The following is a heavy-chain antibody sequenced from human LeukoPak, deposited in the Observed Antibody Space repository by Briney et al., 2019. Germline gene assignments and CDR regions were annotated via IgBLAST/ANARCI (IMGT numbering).Heavy chain of an antibody. J-gene: IGHJ4*02. CDR3: ARGRRVLGGFFDY. CDR2: INHSGST. Sequence: SETLSLTCAVYGGSFSGYYWSWIRQPPGKGLEWIGEINHSGSTNYNPSLKSRVTISVDTSKNQFSLKLSSVTAADTAVYYCARGRRVLGGFFDYWGQGTLVTVSS. D-gene: IGHD1-26*01. V-gene: IGHV4-34*01. CDR1: GGSFSGYY.